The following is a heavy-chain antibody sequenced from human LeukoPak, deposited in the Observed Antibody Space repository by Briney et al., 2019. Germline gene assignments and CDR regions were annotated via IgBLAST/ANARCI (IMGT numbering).Heavy chain of an antibody. V-gene: IGHV5-51*01. CDR1: GYSFTSYW. D-gene: IGHD3-3*01. Sequence: GESLKISCKGSGYSFTSYWIGWVRQMPGKGLEWMAIIYPADSDTRYSPSFQGQVTISADKSISTAYLQWSSLKASDSAMYYCARQVGITIFGVVLKRGYYFDYWGQGTLVTVSS. CDR3: ARQVGITIFGVVLKRGYYFDY. J-gene: IGHJ4*02. CDR2: IYPADSDT.